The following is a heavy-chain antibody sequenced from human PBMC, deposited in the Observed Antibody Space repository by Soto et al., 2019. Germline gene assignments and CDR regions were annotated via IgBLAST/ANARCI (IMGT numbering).Heavy chain of an antibody. Sequence: SVKVSCKASGGTFSSYAISWVRQAPGQGLEWMGGIIPIFGTANYAQKFQGRATITADESTSTAYMELSSLRSEDTAVYYCASRERWLPKEYFQHWGQGTLVTVSS. J-gene: IGHJ1*01. CDR1: GGTFSSYA. V-gene: IGHV1-69*13. CDR2: IIPIFGTA. CDR3: ASRERWLPKEYFQH. D-gene: IGHD5-12*01.